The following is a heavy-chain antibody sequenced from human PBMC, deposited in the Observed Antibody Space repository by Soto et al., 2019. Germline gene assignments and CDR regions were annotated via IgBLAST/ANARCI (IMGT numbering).Heavy chain of an antibody. J-gene: IGHJ4*02. CDR3: ARGDAETSYFDY. CDR2: IYYSGST. Sequence: SETLSLTCTVSGGSISSYYWSWIRQPPGKGLEWIGYIYYSGSTNYNPSLKSRVTISVDTSKNQFSLKLSSVTAADTAVYYCARGDAETSYFDYWGQGTLVTVSS. CDR1: GGSISSYY. D-gene: IGHD2-2*01. V-gene: IGHV4-59*01.